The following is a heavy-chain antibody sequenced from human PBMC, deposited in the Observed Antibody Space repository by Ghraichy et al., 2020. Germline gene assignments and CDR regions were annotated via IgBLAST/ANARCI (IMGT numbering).Heavy chain of an antibody. D-gene: IGHD1-26*01. Sequence: SETLSLTCTVSGGSISSYYWSWIRQPPGKGLEWIGYIYYSGSTNYNPSLKSRVTISVDTSKNQFSLKLSSVTAADTAVYYCARHSDYSGSYDFDYWGQGTLVTVSS. V-gene: IGHV4-59*08. J-gene: IGHJ4*02. CDR3: ARHSDYSGSYDFDY. CDR1: GGSISSYY. CDR2: IYYSGST.